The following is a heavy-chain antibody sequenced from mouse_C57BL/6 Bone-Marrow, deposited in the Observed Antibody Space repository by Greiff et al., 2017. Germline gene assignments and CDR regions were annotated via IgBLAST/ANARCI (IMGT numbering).Heavy chain of an antibody. Sequence: VQLKEPGTELVKPGASVKLSCKASGYTFTSYWMHWVKQRPGQGLEWIGNINPSNGGTNYNEKFKSKATLTVDKSSSTAYMQLSSLTSEDSAVYYCARYDGYYVSLAYWGQGTLVTVSA. D-gene: IGHD2-3*01. V-gene: IGHV1-53*01. CDR1: GYTFTSYW. J-gene: IGHJ3*01. CDR3: ARYDGYYVSLAY. CDR2: INPSNGGT.